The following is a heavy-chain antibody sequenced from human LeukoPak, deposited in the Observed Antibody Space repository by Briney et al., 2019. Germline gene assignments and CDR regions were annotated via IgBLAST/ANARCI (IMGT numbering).Heavy chain of an antibody. CDR2: INPNSGGT. V-gene: IGHV1-2*02. CDR1: GNTVTDYY. Sequence: ASVKVSCKVSGNTVTDYYVHWVRQAPGQGLEWMGWINPNSGGTNLAQRFQGRVTMTTDASISTAYMELSSLGSDDTALYYCAKGRGSIMIRGVITNYFHLWGRGTLVTVSS. J-gene: IGHJ2*01. CDR3: AKGRGSIMIRGVITNYFHL. D-gene: IGHD3-10*01.